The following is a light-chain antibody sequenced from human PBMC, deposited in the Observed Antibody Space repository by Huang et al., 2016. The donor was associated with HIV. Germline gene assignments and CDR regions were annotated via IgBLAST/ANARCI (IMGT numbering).Light chain of an antibody. CDR2: GAS. CDR1: QSVSTH. Sequence: EIVMTQSPATLSVSPGEGATLSCRTSQSVSTHLAWYQHKPGQAPRLLIHGASTRATGVPARCSGSVSGTEFTLTISTLQSEDFAVYYCQQYNSWPPNTFGQGTNLEI. CDR3: QQYNSWPPNT. J-gene: IGKJ2*01. V-gene: IGKV3-15*01.